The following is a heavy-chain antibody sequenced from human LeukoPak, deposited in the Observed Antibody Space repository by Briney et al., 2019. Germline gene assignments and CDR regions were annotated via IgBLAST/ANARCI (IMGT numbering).Heavy chain of an antibody. CDR1: GFTFSSYA. V-gene: IGHV3-30*04. CDR2: ISYDGSNK. J-gene: IGHJ6*02. CDR3: ARYYGTHDVHYDMDV. D-gene: IGHD3-3*01. Sequence: GGSLRLSCAASGFTFSSYAMHWVRQAPGKGLEWVAVISYDGSNKYYADSVKGRFTISRDNSKNTLYLQMNSLRAEDTAVYYCARYYGTHDVHYDMDVWGQGTTVTVSS.